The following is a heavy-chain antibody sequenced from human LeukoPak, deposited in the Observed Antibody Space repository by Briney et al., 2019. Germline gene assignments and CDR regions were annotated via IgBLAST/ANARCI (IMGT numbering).Heavy chain of an antibody. J-gene: IGHJ4*02. CDR2: FDPEDGET. Sequence: GASVTVSCKVSGYTLTESSMHWVRQAPGKELEWMGGFDPEDGETIYAQKFQGRVTMTEDTSTDTAYMELSSLRSEDTAVYYCATDQGSSSSNFDYWGQGTLVTVSS. CDR3: ATDQGSSSSNFDY. D-gene: IGHD6-6*01. CDR1: GYTLTESS. V-gene: IGHV1-24*01.